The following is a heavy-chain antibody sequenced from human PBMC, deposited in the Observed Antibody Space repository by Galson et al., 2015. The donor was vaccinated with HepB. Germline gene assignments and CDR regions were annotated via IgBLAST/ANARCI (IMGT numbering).Heavy chain of an antibody. J-gene: IGHJ4*02. Sequence: SLRLSCAASGFTFSSYAMSWVRQAPGKGLEWVSAISGSGYTTYYGDPAAGRFTISRDNSKNTLYLQMNSLRAEDTAIYYCAPAYRCSGGRCDSLGDYWGQGALVTVSS. CDR2: ISGSGYTT. D-gene: IGHD2-15*01. CDR1: GFTFSSYA. CDR3: APAYRCSGGRCDSLGDY. V-gene: IGHV3-23*01.